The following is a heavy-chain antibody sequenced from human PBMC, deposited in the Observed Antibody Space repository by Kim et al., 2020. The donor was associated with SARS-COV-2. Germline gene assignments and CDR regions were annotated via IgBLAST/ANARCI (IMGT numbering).Heavy chain of an antibody. Sequence: DPGKGLFTIPRDNTQNTLYLQMNSLRAEDTAVYYCAKDSPPLAPDYYFDYWGQGTLVTVSS. V-gene: IGHV3-30*02. J-gene: IGHJ4*02. CDR3: AKDSPPLAPDYYFDY.